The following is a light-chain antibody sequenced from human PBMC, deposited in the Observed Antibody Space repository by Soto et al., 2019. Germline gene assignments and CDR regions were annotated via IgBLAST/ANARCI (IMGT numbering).Light chain of an antibody. CDR1: QSVSSN. Sequence: IMMTQSPATLSVTPGERATLSCRASQSVSSNLAWYQQKPGQAPRLLIYGASTRATGIPDRYSASGSGTDFTLTISRLEPEDFAVFFCQQYGTSEIIFGQGTLPEIK. CDR2: GAS. J-gene: IGKJ5*01. V-gene: IGKV3-15*01. CDR3: QQYGTSEII.